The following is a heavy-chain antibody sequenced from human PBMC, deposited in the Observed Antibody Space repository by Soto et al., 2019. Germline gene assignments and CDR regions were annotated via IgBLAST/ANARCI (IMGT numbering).Heavy chain of an antibody. Sequence: PGGSLRLSCAASGFTFSNAWMSWVRQAPGKGLEWVGRIKSKTDGGTTDYAAPVKGRFTISRDDSKNTLYLQMNSLKTEDTAVYYCTTRGYSGYDFRAVAFDIWGQGTMVTVSS. D-gene: IGHD5-12*01. CDR2: IKSKTDGGTT. CDR3: TTRGYSGYDFRAVAFDI. V-gene: IGHV3-15*01. J-gene: IGHJ3*02. CDR1: GFTFSNAW.